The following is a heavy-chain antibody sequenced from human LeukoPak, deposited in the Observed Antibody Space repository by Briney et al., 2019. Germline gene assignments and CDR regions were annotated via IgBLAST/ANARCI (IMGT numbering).Heavy chain of an antibody. V-gene: IGHV3-33*01. D-gene: IGHD5-24*01. CDR2: IWYDGSNK. Sequence: SGRSLRLSCAASGFIFSSYGMHWVCQAPGKGLEWVAVIWYDGSNKYYADSVKGRFTISRDNSKNTLYVQMNSMRVEDTAVYYCARDREMYYYYGMDVWGQGTTVTVSS. J-gene: IGHJ6*02. CDR1: GFIFSSYG. CDR3: ARDREMYYYYGMDV.